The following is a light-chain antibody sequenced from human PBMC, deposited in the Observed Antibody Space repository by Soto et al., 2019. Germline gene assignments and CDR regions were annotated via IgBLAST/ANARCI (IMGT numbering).Light chain of an antibody. V-gene: IGKV3-15*01. CDR3: QQYNNWPWT. CDR2: GAS. J-gene: IGKJ1*01. CDR1: QSVSSN. Sequence: EMVMTQSPATLPVFQGERAALSCRASQSVSSNLAWYQEKPGQAPRLLIYGASARDTGIPARFSGIRSGTECTLAVSRLQSEDVEVDYCQQYNNWPWTFGQGTKVDIK.